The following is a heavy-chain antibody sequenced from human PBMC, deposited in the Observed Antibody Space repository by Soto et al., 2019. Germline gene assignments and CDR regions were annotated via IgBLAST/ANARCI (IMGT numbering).Heavy chain of an antibody. J-gene: IGHJ4*02. CDR2: IYYSGST. Sequence: ETSETLSLTCTVSGGSISSGGYYWSWIRQHPGKGLEWIGYIYYSGSTYYNPSLKSRVTISVDTSKNQFSLKLSSVTAADTAVYYFARDRYSGYDNIDYWGQAILVTVSS. D-gene: IGHD5-12*01. CDR1: GGSISSGGYY. CDR3: ARDRYSGYDNIDY. V-gene: IGHV4-31*03.